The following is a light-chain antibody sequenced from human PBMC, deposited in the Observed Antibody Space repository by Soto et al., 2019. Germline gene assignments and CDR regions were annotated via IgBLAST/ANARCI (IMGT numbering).Light chain of an antibody. CDR2: DVD. CDR3: GSYAGGYWV. V-gene: IGLV2-11*01. J-gene: IGLJ3*02. Sequence: QSALTQPRSVSGSPGQSVTISCTGTNSDVGAYNYVSWYQQHPGEAPKLMIFDVDKRPSGVPDRFSGSKSGNTASLTISGLQAEDEADYYCGSYAGGYWVFGGGTQLTVL. CDR1: NSDVGAYNY.